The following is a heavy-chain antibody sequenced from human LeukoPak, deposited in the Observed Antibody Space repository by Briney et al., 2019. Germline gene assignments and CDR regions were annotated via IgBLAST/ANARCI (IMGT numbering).Heavy chain of an antibody. Sequence: GGSLRLSCADSGFTFDDYAMHWVRQAPGKGLEWVSGISWNSDSIGYADSVKGRFTISRDNAKNSLYLQMNSLRAEDTALYYCAKDDNYGDQAHLFDYWGQGTLVTVSS. V-gene: IGHV3-9*01. CDR2: ISWNSDSI. J-gene: IGHJ4*02. D-gene: IGHD4-17*01. CDR1: GFTFDDYA. CDR3: AKDDNYGDQAHLFDY.